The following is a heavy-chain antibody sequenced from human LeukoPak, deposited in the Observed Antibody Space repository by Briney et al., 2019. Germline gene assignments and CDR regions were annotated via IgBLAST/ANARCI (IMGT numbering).Heavy chain of an antibody. J-gene: IGHJ3*02. D-gene: IGHD1-26*01. CDR2: IIPILGIA. V-gene: IGHV1-69*04. CDR1: GGTFSSYA. Sequence: SVKVSRKASGGTFSSYAISWVRQAPGQELEWMGRIIPILGIANYAQKFKGRVTITADKSTSTAYMELSSLRSEDTAVYYCARAGSRGDALDIRSQGRMVTVSS. CDR3: ARAGSRGDALDI.